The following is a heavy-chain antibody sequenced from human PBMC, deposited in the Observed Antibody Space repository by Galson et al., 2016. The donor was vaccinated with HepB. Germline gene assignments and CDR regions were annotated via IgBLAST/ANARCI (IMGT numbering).Heavy chain of an antibody. J-gene: IGHJ4*02. CDR2: LSYGGGST. CDR3: AQDLGGSHHY. Sequence: SLRLSCAASGFTFSDFDLTWVRQAPGKGLQWVSGLSYGGGSTYYADSVKGRFTISRDSSKNTFYLQINNLRAEDTAVYHCAQDLGGSHHYLGQGTLVTVSS. CDR1: GFTFSDFD. V-gene: IGHV3-23*01. D-gene: IGHD1-26*01.